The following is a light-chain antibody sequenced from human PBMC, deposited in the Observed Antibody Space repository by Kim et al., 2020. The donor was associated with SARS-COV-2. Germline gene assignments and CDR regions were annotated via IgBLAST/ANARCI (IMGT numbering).Light chain of an antibody. CDR1: NSKFGNNL. CDR3: AAWDGSLSAVA. J-gene: IGLJ3*02. CDR2: DTY. V-gene: IGLV1-51*01. Sequence: GPRVTISCSGANSKFGNNLVAWYQQLPGTAPKLVVYDTYKRSSGVPDRFSGSKSDTSATLAITGLQPGDEADYFCAAWDGSLSAVAFGGGTQLTVL.